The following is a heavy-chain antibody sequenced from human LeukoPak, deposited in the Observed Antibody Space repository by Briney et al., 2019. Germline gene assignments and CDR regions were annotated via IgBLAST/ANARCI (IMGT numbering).Heavy chain of an antibody. D-gene: IGHD6-13*01. V-gene: IGHV4-34*01. CDR2: INHSGCT. CDR1: GGSFSGYY. J-gene: IGHJ4*02. CDR3: ARGYSSSWLFDY. Sequence: SETLSLTCAVYGGSFSGYYWSWIRQPPGKGLEWIGEINHSGCTNYNPSLKSRVTISVDTSKNQFSLKLSSVTAADTAVYYCARGYSSSWLFDYWGQGTLVTVSS.